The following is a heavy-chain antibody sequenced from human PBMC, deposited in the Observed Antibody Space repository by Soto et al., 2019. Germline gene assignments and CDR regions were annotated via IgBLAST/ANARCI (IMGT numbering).Heavy chain of an antibody. CDR2: ISASDSST. J-gene: IGHJ4*02. CDR3: TREGDGSGFFSDF. V-gene: IGHV3-23*01. Sequence: GGSLRLSCVASGFTFSNYAMSWVRQAPGKRLEWVAAISASDSSTYYPDSVQGRFTISRDNSKNTLYLQMNSLRAEDTAVYYCTREGDGSGFFSDFWGQGALVTVSS. CDR1: GFTFSNYA. D-gene: IGHD3-22*01.